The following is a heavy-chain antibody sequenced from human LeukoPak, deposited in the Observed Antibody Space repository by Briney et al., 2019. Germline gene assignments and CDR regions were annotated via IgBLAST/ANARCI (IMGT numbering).Heavy chain of an antibody. J-gene: IGHJ4*02. Sequence: PSETHSLTWTVSGGSISSPYWSWIRQPAGKGLEWIGRLYTSGSTNYNTSLTSRVTMAVDTSKNQLSLKLRSLPDAGTAVYYCARDEAGYCSGTSGSPLDYWGQGTLVTVSS. CDR2: LYTSGST. CDR3: ARDEAGYCSGTSGSPLDY. CDR1: GGSISSPY. V-gene: IGHV4-4*07. D-gene: IGHD2-2*03.